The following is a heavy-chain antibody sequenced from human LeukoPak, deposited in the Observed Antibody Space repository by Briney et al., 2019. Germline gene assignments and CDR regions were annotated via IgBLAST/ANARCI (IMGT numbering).Heavy chain of an antibody. V-gene: IGHV3-53*01. D-gene: IGHD3-10*01. Sequence: GGSLRLSCAASGFTFSKMSWVRQAPGKGLEWVSVVYTDGNIYYADSVKGRFTISKDNSKNTVDLLMHSVTAEDTALYYCARGRFGDPLNYWGQGTLVTVSS. CDR1: GFTFSK. CDR3: ARGRFGDPLNY. CDR2: VYTDGNI. J-gene: IGHJ4*02.